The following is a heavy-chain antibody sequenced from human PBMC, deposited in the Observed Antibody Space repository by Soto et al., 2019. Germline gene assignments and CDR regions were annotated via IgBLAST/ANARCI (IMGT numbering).Heavy chain of an antibody. CDR3: ARDTLSAFDV. CDR2: IRHDGSEK. D-gene: IGHD3-16*01. Sequence: EVQLVESGGGLVQPGGSLRLSCTASRFTFSVYWMSWVRQAPGKGLEWVANIRHDGSEKFYVDSVKGRLTVSRDNAKNSLYLQMNSLRAEDTAVYYCARDTLSAFDVWGQGTMVTVSS. CDR1: RFTFSVYW. J-gene: IGHJ3*01. V-gene: IGHV3-7*01.